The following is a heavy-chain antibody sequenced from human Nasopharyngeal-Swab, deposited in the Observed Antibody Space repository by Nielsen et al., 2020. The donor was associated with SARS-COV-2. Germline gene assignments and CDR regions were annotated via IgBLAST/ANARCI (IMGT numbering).Heavy chain of an antibody. V-gene: IGHV3-33*01. D-gene: IGHD4-17*01. J-gene: IGHJ6*02. CDR3: AGGQGTVTTYYYYGMDG. Sequence: GESLKISCAASGFTFSSYGMHWVRQAPGKGLEWVAVIWYDGSNKYYADSVKGRFTISRDNSKNTLYLQMNSLRAEDTAVYYCAGGQGTVTTYYYYGMDGWGQGTTVTVSS. CDR1: GFTFSSYG. CDR2: IWYDGSNK.